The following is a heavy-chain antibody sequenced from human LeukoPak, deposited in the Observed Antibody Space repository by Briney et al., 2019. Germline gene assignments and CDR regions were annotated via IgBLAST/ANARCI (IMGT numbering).Heavy chain of an antibody. CDR1: GGSFSGYY. CDR3: ASSSLGYMDV. CDR2: INHSGST. J-gene: IGHJ6*03. Sequence: SETPSLTCAVYGGSFSGYYWSWIRQPPGKGLEWIGEINHSGSTNHNPSLKSRVTISVDTSKNQFSLKLSSVTAADTAVYYCASSSLGYMDVWGKGTTVTVSS. V-gene: IGHV4-34*01. D-gene: IGHD6-6*01.